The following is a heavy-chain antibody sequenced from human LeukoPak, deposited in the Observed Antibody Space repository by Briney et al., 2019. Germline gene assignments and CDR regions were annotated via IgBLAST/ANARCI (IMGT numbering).Heavy chain of an antibody. D-gene: IGHD6-19*01. J-gene: IGHJ4*02. CDR2: ISSDGGST. CDR3: ARDDSNGIDY. Sequence: GGSLRLSCAASESTFSYYWMYWVRQGPGQGLVSVSRISSDGGSTTYADSVKGRFTISRDNAKNTLYLQMHSLRVEDTGIYYCARDDSNGIDYWGQGTLVTVSS. CDR1: ESTFSYYW. V-gene: IGHV3-74*01.